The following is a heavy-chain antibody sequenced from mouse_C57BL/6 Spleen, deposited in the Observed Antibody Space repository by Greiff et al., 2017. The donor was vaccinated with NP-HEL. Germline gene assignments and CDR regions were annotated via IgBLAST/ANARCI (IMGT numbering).Heavy chain of an antibody. CDR2: IWSGGST. J-gene: IGHJ1*03. D-gene: IGHD2-4*01. CDR3: ARYDYGSCWYFDV. V-gene: IGHV2-2*01. CDR1: GFSLTSYG. Sequence: QVQLKESGPGLVQPSQSLSITCTVPGFSLTSYGVHWVRQSPGKGLEWLGVIWSGGSTDYNAAFISRLSISKDNSKSQVFCKMNSLQAEDTAIYYCARYDYGSCWYFDVWGKGTTVTVSS.